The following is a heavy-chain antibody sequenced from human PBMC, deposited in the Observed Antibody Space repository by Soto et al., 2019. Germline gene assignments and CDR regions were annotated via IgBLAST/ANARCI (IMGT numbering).Heavy chain of an antibody. CDR2: ISGSGGRS. D-gene: IGHD3-16*01. CDR3: AKAYFVWSSEQPYSFDY. J-gene: IGHJ4*02. V-gene: IGHV3-23*01. CDR1: GFNFSNYA. Sequence: EVQLLGSGGGLVQPRGSLRISCAASGFNFSNYAMTWVRQGPGKGLECVSGISGSGGRSYYADSVKGRFTISRDNSKSTLYSQMNSLRAEDTAVYYCAKAYFVWSSEQPYSFDYWGQGTLVTVSS.